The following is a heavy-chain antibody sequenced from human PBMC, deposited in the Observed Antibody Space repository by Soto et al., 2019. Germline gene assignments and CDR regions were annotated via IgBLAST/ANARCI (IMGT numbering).Heavy chain of an antibody. CDR1: GGSISSGDYS. CDR3: PRVKRKYDNSALVDY. CDR2: IYYGGST. D-gene: IGHD3-22*01. V-gene: IGHV4-30-2*01. J-gene: IGHJ4*02. Sequence: PSETLSLTCAVSGGSISSGDYSWNWIRQPPGKGLEWIGYIYYGGSTYYNPSLQSRVTMSVDRSRNQFSLKLNSVTAADTAVYYFPRVKRKYDNSALVDYWGKGPLVPVSS.